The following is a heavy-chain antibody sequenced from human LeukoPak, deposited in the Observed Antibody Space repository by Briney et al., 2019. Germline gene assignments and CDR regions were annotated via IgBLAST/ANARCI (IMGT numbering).Heavy chain of an antibody. CDR3: ARGNHDYSNAFDY. D-gene: IGHD4-11*01. CDR2: ISYDGGNK. CDR1: GFTFSSYA. V-gene: IGHV3-30*01. Sequence: GGSLRLSCAASGFTFSSYAMHWVRQAPGKGLEWVAVISYDGGNKYYADSVKGRFTISRDNSKSTLYLQMNSLRAEDTAVYYCARGNHDYSNAFDYLGQGTLVTVSS. J-gene: IGHJ4*02.